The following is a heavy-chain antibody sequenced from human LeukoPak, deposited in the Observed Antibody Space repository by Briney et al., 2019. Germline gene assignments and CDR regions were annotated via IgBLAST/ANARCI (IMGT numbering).Heavy chain of an antibody. J-gene: IGHJ4*02. CDR2: IYHSGST. CDR3: ASVCSSASCYRDY. V-gene: IGHV4-38-2*02. CDR1: GYSISSAYY. Sequence: SETLSLTCTVSGYSISSAYYWGWIRQPPGEGLEFIERIYHSGSTYDNASLKSRVTISVDTSKNQFSLRLSSVTAADTAVYYCASVCSSASCYRDYWGQGTLVTVSS. D-gene: IGHD2-2*01.